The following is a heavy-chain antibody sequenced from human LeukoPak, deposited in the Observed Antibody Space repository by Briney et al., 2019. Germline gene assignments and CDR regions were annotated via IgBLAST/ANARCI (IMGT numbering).Heavy chain of an antibody. CDR3: ARVAYYYGSGSYIRY. CDR2: INAGNGNT. V-gene: IGHV1-3*01. CDR1: GYTFTSYA. D-gene: IGHD3-10*01. J-gene: IGHJ4*02. Sequence: ASAKVSCKASGYTFTSYAMHWVRQAPGQRLEWMGWINAGNGNTKYSQKFQGRVTITRDTSASTAYMELSSLRSEDTAVYYCARVAYYYGSGSYIRYWGQGTLVTVS.